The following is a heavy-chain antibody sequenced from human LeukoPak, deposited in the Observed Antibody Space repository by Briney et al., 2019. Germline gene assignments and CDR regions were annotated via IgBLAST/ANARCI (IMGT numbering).Heavy chain of an antibody. CDR1: GFTFSSYW. CDR2: ISSSSSTI. V-gene: IGHV3-48*02. D-gene: IGHD6-13*01. CDR3: VAGTPFDY. Sequence: GGSLRLSCAASGFTFSSYWMSWVRQAPGKGLEWVSYISSSSSTIYYADSVKGRFTISRDNAKNSLYLQMNSLRDEDTAVYYCVAGTPFDYWGQGTLVTVSS. J-gene: IGHJ4*02.